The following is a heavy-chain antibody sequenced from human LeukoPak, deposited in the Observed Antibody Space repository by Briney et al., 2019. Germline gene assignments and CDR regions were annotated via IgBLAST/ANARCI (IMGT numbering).Heavy chain of an antibody. CDR3: SVYGGNSDY. Sequence: GGSLRLSCEASGFAFSAYNMNRVRQAPGKGLEWVSYITSTGSTMYYADSVKGRFTISRDNAKNSLYLQMNSLRGEDTALYYCSVYGGNSDYWGQGTLVTVSS. D-gene: IGHD4-23*01. V-gene: IGHV3-48*01. CDR2: ITSTGSTM. J-gene: IGHJ4*02. CDR1: GFAFSAYN.